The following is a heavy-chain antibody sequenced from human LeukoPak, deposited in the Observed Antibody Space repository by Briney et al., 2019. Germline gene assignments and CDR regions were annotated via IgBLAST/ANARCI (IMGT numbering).Heavy chain of an antibody. V-gene: IGHV3-23*01. D-gene: IGHD2-15*01. J-gene: IGHJ5*02. CDR3: AKTQGYYDA. Sequence: GGSLRLSCAASGFTFSSYAMTWVRQAPGKGLELVSGIYGSDDKTVYGDAVKGRFTISRDNSKNTLYLQMNSLRADDTAVYYCAKTQGYYDAWGQGALVTVSS. CDR2: IYGSDDKT. CDR1: GFTFSSYA.